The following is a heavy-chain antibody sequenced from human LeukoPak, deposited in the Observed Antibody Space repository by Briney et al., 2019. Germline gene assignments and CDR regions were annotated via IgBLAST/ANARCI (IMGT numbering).Heavy chain of an antibody. CDR3: ARDFHGVVVAASWFDP. Sequence: SETLSLTCTVSGGSISSSSYYWGWIRQPPGKGLEWIGSIYYSGSTYYNPSLKSRVTISVDTSKNQFSLKLSSVTAADTAVYYCARDFHGVVVAASWFDPWGQGTLVTVSS. V-gene: IGHV4-39*07. CDR2: IYYSGST. J-gene: IGHJ5*02. D-gene: IGHD2-15*01. CDR1: GGSISSSSYY.